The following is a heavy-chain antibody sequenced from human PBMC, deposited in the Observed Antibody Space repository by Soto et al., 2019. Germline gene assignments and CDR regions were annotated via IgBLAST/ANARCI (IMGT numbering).Heavy chain of an antibody. Sequence: ASVKVSFKASGYTFTSYGISWVRQAPGQGLEWMGWISAYNGNTNYAQKLQGRVTMTTDTSTSTAYMELRSLRSDDTAVYYCARDPAKVTIFGARYYGMDVWGQGTTVTVSS. J-gene: IGHJ6*02. CDR2: ISAYNGNT. CDR1: GYTFTSYG. CDR3: ARDPAKVTIFGARYYGMDV. D-gene: IGHD3-3*01. V-gene: IGHV1-18*01.